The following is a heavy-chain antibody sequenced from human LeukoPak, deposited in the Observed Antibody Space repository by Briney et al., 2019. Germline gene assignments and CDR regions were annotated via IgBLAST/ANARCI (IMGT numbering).Heavy chain of an antibody. D-gene: IGHD5-12*01. CDR3: ARDGRVTDYWPYQTRDY. CDR2: ISSYNGNT. J-gene: IGHJ4*02. CDR1: GYTFTSYG. Sequence: ASVKVSXKASGYTFTSYGISWVRQAPGQGLEWMGWISSYNGNTNYTQKLQGRVIMTTDTSTSTAYMELRSLRSDDTAVYYCARDGRVTDYWPYQTRDYWGQGTLVTVSS. V-gene: IGHV1-18*01.